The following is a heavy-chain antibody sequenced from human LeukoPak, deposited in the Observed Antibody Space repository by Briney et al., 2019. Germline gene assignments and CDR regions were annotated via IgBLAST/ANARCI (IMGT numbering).Heavy chain of an antibody. CDR2: ISSSGST. CDR1: GDSISRGDYY. Sequence: SETLSLTCTVSGDSISRGDYYWSWIRQPAGKGLEWIGRISSSGSTNYNPSLNSRVTLSVDTSKNQFSLKLSSVPAADTAVYYCARRPNYYDSSGYPLDAFDIWGQGTMVTVSS. V-gene: IGHV4-61*02. D-gene: IGHD3-22*01. CDR3: ARRPNYYDSSGYPLDAFDI. J-gene: IGHJ3*02.